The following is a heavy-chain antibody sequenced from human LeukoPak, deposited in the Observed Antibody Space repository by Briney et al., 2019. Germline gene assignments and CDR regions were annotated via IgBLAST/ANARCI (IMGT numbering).Heavy chain of an antibody. CDR1: GHSFTSYW. Sequence: GESLKTSCKDSGHSFTSYWIGWVRQMPGKGLGWMGIIYPGDSDTRYSPSFQGQVTISADKSISTAYLRWSSLKASDTAMYYCARAKAYSSSRYYFDYWGQGTLVTVSS. CDR2: IYPGDSDT. CDR3: ARAKAYSSSRYYFDY. J-gene: IGHJ4*02. D-gene: IGHD6-13*01. V-gene: IGHV5-51*01.